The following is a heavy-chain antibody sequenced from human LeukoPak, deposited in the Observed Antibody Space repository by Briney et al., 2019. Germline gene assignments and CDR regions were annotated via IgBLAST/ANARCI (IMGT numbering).Heavy chain of an antibody. CDR2: IYYSGST. CDR3: ASDRPSNNYGMDV. Sequence: SKTLSLTCTVSGGSISSYYWSWIRQPPGKGLEWIGYIYYSGSTNYNPSLKSRVTISVDTSKNQFSLKLSSVTAADTAVYYCASDRPSNNYGMDVWGQGTTVTVSS. V-gene: IGHV4-59*01. J-gene: IGHJ6*02. CDR1: GGSISSYY.